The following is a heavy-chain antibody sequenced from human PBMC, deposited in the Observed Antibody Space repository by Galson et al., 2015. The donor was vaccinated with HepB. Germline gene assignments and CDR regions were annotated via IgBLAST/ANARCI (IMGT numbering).Heavy chain of an antibody. D-gene: IGHD6-6*01. CDR3: ARGSSIAARGWCDP. J-gene: IGHJ5*02. CDR1: GFTFSDYY. CDR2: ISSSGSII. Sequence: SLRLSCAASGFTFSDYYMSWIRQAPGKGLEWVSYISSSGSIIYYADSVKGRFTISRDNAKNSLHLQMNSLRAEDTAVYYCARGSSIAARGWCDPWGQGTLVTVSS. V-gene: IGHV3-11*01.